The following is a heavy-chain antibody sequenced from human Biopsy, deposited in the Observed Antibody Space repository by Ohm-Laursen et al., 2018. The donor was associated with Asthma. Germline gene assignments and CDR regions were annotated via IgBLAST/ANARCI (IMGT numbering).Heavy chain of an antibody. CDR3: AREGVAGTHIED. CDR1: RFTYE. Sequence: SLRLSCTASRFTYEMHWVRQAPGKGLEWVAVISYDGSSIYYADSVKGRFTISRDNSKNTLSLQVNSLTAEDTAVYYCAREGVAGTHIEDWGQGTLVTVSS. J-gene: IGHJ4*02. CDR2: ISYDGSSI. V-gene: IGHV3-30-3*01. D-gene: IGHD6-19*01.